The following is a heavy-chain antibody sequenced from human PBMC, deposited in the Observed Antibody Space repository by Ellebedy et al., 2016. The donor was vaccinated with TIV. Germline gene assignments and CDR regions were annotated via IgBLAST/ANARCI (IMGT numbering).Heavy chain of an antibody. Sequence: SETLSLTCTVSGGFISNHYWSWIRQAPGKGLEWIGYVYHSGSTNYNPSLESRVTMSIDTSKNQFSLKLSSVTAADTAVYYCARLGIAAGGAFDIWGQGTMVTVSS. D-gene: IGHD6-13*01. CDR3: ARLGIAAGGAFDI. J-gene: IGHJ3*02. CDR2: VYHSGST. CDR1: GGFISNHY. V-gene: IGHV4-59*11.